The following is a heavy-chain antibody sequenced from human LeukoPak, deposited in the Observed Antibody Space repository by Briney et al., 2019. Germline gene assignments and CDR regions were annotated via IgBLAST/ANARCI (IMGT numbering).Heavy chain of an antibody. D-gene: IGHD3-10*01. CDR3: ARDYYGSGRLDY. Sequence: PGGSLRLSCAASGFTVSSNYVSWVRQAPGKGLEWLSAFYSGGNTYYADSVKGRFTISRDNSKNTLYLQMNSLRAEDTAVYYCARDYYGSGRLDYWGQGTLVTVSS. V-gene: IGHV3-53*01. CDR1: GFTVSSNY. J-gene: IGHJ4*02. CDR2: FYSGGNT.